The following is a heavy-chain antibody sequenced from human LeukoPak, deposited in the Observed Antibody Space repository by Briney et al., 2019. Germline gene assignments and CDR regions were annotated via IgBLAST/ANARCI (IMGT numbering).Heavy chain of an antibody. CDR1: GFTFSSHW. CDR2: IKQDGSEK. V-gene: IGHV3-7*01. D-gene: IGHD4-17*01. Sequence: QPGGSLRLSCAASGFTFSSHWMSWVRQAPGKGLEWVANIKQDGSEKYYVDSVKGRFTISRDNAKNSLYLQMNSLRAEDTAVYYCARGGDYRVDYWGQGTLVTVSS. CDR3: ARGGDYRVDY. J-gene: IGHJ4*02.